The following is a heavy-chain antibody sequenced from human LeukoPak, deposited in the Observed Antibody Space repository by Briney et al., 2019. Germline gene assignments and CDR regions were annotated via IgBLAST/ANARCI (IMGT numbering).Heavy chain of an antibody. CDR3: ARADIVVVPAAIDWFDP. D-gene: IGHD2-2*02. Sequence: PSETLSLTCTVSGGSISSYYWSWIRQPPGKGLEWIGYIYYSGSTNYSPSLKSRVTISVDTSKNQFSLKLSSVTAADTAVYYCARADIVVVPAAIDWFDPWGQGTLVTGSS. CDR1: GGSISSYY. CDR2: IYYSGST. J-gene: IGHJ5*02. V-gene: IGHV4-59*01.